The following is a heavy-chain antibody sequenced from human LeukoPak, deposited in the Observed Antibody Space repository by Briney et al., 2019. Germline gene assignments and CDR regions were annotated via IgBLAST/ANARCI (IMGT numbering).Heavy chain of an antibody. CDR1: GFTFDDYA. Sequence: PGRSLRLSCAASGFTFDDYAMHWVRQALGKGLEWVSGISWNSGSIGYADSVKGRFTISRDNAKNSLYLQMNSLRAEDTALYYCAKDKYSSSWYGFDYWGQGTLVTVSS. CDR2: ISWNSGSI. CDR3: AKDKYSSSWYGFDY. V-gene: IGHV3-9*01. J-gene: IGHJ4*02. D-gene: IGHD6-13*01.